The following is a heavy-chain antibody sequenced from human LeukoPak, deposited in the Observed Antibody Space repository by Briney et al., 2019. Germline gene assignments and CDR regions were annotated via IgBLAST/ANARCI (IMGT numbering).Heavy chain of an antibody. CDR2: IYHSGST. J-gene: IGHJ5*02. CDR1: GYSISSGSY. Sequence: SETLSLTCAVSGYSISSGSYWGWIRQPPGKGLEWIGSIYHSGSTYYPSLKSRVTISVDTSKNQFSLKVSSVTAADTAVYYCARVGGPFDAWGQGTLVTVSS. V-gene: IGHV4-38-2*01. CDR3: ARVGGPFDA.